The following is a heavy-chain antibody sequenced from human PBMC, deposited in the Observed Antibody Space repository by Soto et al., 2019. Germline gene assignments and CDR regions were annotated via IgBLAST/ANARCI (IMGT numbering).Heavy chain of an antibody. Sequence: SETLSLTCTVSGGSISSGGYYWSWIRQHPGKGLEWLGYIYYSGSTYYNPSLKSRVTISVDTSKNQFSLKLSSVTAADTAVYYCAAMVRGVIITRKFDYWGQGTLVTVSS. CDR2: IYYSGST. D-gene: IGHD3-10*01. V-gene: IGHV4-31*03. CDR1: GGSISSGGYY. J-gene: IGHJ4*02. CDR3: AAMVRGVIITRKFDY.